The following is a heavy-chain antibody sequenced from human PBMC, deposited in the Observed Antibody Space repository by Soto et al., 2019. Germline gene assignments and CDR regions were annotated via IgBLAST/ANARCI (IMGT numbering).Heavy chain of an antibody. CDR1: GGSFSGYY. CDR3: ARGGGIAAAGYYYYMDV. CDR2: INHSGST. J-gene: IGHJ6*03. V-gene: IGHV4-34*01. D-gene: IGHD6-13*01. Sequence: SETLSLTCAVYGGSFSGYYWSWIRQPPGKGLEWIGEINHSGSTNYNPSLKSRVTISVDTSKNQFSLKLSSVTAADTAVYYCARGGGIAAAGYYYYMDVWGKGTTVTVSS.